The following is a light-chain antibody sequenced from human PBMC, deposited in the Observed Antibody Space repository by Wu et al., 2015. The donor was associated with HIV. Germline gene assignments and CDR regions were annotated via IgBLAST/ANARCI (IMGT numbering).Light chain of an antibody. J-gene: IGKJ4*01. V-gene: IGKV1-9*01. CDR2: AAS. CDR3: QQLNGYPLT. Sequence: GDRVTITCRASQGISSYLAWHQQKPGKAPNLLIYAASTLHFGVPSRFSGSGSGTEFTLTISSLQPEDSATYYCQQLNGYPLTFGGGTKVEIK. CDR1: QGISSY.